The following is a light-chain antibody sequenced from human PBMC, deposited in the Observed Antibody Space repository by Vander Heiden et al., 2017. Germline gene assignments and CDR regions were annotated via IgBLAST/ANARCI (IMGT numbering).Light chain of an antibody. CDR1: SSDVGGYNY. J-gene: IGLJ3*02. Sequence: QSALTQPAPVSGPPGQSSTISCTGASSDVGGYNYVSWYQQHPGKAPKLMIYEVSNRPSGVSNRFSGSKSGNTASLTISGPQAEDEADYYCSSYTSSSTRVFGGGTKLTVL. V-gene: IGLV2-14*01. CDR2: EVS. CDR3: SSYTSSSTRV.